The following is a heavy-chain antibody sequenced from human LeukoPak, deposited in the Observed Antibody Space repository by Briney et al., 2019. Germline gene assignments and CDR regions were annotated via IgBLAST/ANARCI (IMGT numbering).Heavy chain of an antibody. CDR1: GGSISSYY. CDR3: ARLTYYYGSGLFDY. J-gene: IGHJ4*02. D-gene: IGHD3-10*01. V-gene: IGHV4-59*08. Sequence: PSETLSLTCTVSGGSISSYYWSWIRQPPGKGLEWIGYIYYSGSTNYNPSLKSRVTISVDTSKKQFSLKLSSVTAADTAMYYCARLTYYYGSGLFDYWGQGTLVTVSS. CDR2: IYYSGST.